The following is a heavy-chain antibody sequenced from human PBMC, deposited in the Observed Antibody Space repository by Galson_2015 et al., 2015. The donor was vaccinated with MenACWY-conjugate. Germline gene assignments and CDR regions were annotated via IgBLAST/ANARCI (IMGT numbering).Heavy chain of an antibody. V-gene: IGHV1-46*01. CDR2: INPSDGST. CDR1: GYTFTNYY. D-gene: IGHD3-10*01. J-gene: IGHJ3*02. Sequence: SVKASCKASGYTFTNYYIHWVRQAPGQGLEWMGIINPSDGSTNYAQKFQGRVTMTRETSTTTVYLELSSLRSEDTAVYYCARDLRRVSMVRGSIVPDAFDMWGQGTMVTVSS. CDR3: ARDLRRVSMVRGSIVPDAFDM.